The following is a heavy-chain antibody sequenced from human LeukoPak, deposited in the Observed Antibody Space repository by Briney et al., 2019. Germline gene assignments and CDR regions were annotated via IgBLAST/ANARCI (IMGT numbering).Heavy chain of an antibody. V-gene: IGHV1-2*02. CDR2: INPNSGGT. Sequence: ASVKVSCKASGYTFTGYYMHWVRQAPGQGLEWMGWINPNSGGTNYAQKFQGRVTMTRDTSISTAYMELSRLRSDDTAVYYCARGSTYCGGDCYSSPFDYWGQGTLVTVSS. D-gene: IGHD2-21*02. J-gene: IGHJ4*02. CDR1: GYTFTGYY. CDR3: ARGSTYCGGDCYSSPFDY.